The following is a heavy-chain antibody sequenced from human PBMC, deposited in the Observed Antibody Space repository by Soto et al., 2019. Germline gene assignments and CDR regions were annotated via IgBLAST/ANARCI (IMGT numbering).Heavy chain of an antibody. CDR3: AKDHFIGGQQLDGFEYYYYYYGMDV. CDR2: ISYDGSNK. CDR1: GFTFSSYG. D-gene: IGHD6-13*01. Sequence: PGGSLRLCCAASGFTFSSYGMHGVRQEPGKGLEWVAVISYDGSNKYYADSVKGRFTISRDNSKNTLYLQMNSLRAEDTAVYYCAKDHFIGGQQLDGFEYYYYYYGMDVWGQGTTVTVSS. V-gene: IGHV3-30*18. J-gene: IGHJ6*02.